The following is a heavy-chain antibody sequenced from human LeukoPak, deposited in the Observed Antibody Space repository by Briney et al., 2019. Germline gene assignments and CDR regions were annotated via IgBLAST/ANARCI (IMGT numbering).Heavy chain of an antibody. CDR3: TRGETFEAFDY. Sequence: KSSGTLSLTCTVSGGSVSSSSYYWAWIRQPPGKGLEWIGSIYYSGSTHYNPSLKSRVTISVETSKNQVTLKLSSVTAADTAVYYCTRGETFEAFDYWGQGTLVTVSS. CDR1: GGSVSSSSYY. D-gene: IGHD3-16*01. CDR2: IYYSGST. J-gene: IGHJ4*02. V-gene: IGHV4-39*01.